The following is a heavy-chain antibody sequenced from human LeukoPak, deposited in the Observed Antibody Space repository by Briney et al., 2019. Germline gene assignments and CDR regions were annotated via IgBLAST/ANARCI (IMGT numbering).Heavy chain of an antibody. V-gene: IGHV3-53*01. CDR2: IYRGGST. Sequence: GESLRLSCEASGFSFSGHGMHWVRQAPGKGLEWVSVIYRGGSTYYADSVKGRFTISRDNSKNTLYLQMNSLRAEDTAVYYCATGAVGALDYWGQGTLVTVSS. CDR3: ATGAVGALDY. D-gene: IGHD1-26*01. J-gene: IGHJ4*02. CDR1: GFSFSGHG.